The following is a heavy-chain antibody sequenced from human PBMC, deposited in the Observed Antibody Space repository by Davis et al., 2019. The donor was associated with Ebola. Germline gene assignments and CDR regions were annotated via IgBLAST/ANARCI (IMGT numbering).Heavy chain of an antibody. CDR1: GGSITGYY. J-gene: IGHJ5*02. CDR2: IHYSGVT. CDR3: ARAAYGSGINWFDP. Sequence: SETLSLTCTVSGGSITGYYWSWIRQPPGKGLEWIGYIHYSGVTNYNPSLNSRVTISVDTSKNQFSLRLSSVTAADTAVYYCARAAYGSGINWFDPWGQGTLVTVSS. V-gene: IGHV4-59*01. D-gene: IGHD3-10*01.